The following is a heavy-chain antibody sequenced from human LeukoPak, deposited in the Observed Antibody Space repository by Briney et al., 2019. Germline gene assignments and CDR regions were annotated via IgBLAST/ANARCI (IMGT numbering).Heavy chain of an antibody. CDR2: IIPIFGTA. CDR3: ARGYYGDRFDY. V-gene: IGHV1-69*06. D-gene: IGHD4-17*01. CDR1: GGTFSSYA. Sequence: SVNVSCTASGGTFSSYAISWVRQAPGQGLEWMGGIIPIFGTANYAQKFQGRVTITADKSTSTAYMELSSLRSEDTAVYYCARGYYGDRFDYWGQGTLVTVSS. J-gene: IGHJ4*02.